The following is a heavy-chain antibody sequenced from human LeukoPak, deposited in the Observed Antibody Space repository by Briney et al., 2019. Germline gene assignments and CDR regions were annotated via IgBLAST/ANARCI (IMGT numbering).Heavy chain of an antibody. CDR2: IWYDGSNK. V-gene: IGHV3-33*01. CDR1: GFTFRNYA. D-gene: IGHD2-15*01. Sequence: PGGSLRLSCAASGFTFRNYAMHWVRQAPGKGLEWEAVIWYDGSNKLYADSVKGRFTISRDNSKNTLYLQVNSLRAEDTAVYYCARDSREIEYCSPGDCFPLYYFDYWGQGALVTVSS. CDR3: ARDSREIEYCSPGDCFPLYYFDY. J-gene: IGHJ4*02.